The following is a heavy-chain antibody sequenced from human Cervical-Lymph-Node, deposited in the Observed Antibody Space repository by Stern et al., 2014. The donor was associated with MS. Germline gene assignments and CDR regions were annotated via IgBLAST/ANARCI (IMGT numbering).Heavy chain of an antibody. CDR1: GFTFSSSA. V-gene: IGHV1-58*01. D-gene: IGHD6-13*01. Sequence: LVESGPEVKKPGTSVKVSCKASGFTFSSSAVHWVRQARGQRLEWKGWIVAGRGKTNYGQKFQERVSITRDMSTSTAYMELSSLRSEDTAVYYCAARYSSNWYDYYYGLDVWGQGTTVTVSS. J-gene: IGHJ6*02. CDR2: IVAGRGKT. CDR3: AARYSSNWYDYYYGLDV.